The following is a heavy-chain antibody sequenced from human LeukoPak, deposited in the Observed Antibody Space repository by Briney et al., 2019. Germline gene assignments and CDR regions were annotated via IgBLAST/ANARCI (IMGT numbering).Heavy chain of an antibody. Sequence: GRSLRLSCAASGFTFSSYAMHWVRQAPGKGLEWVSGISWNSGSIGYADSVKGRFTISRDNAKNSLYLQMNSLRAEDTALYYCAKGLYMAAAEYYFDYWGQGTLVTVSS. CDR3: AKGLYMAAAEYYFDY. CDR1: GFTFSSYA. V-gene: IGHV3-9*01. D-gene: IGHD6-13*01. CDR2: ISWNSGSI. J-gene: IGHJ4*02.